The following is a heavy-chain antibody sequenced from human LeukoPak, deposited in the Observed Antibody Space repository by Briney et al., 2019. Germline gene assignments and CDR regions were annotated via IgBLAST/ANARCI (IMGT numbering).Heavy chain of an antibody. CDR2: IYHSGST. V-gene: IGHV4-30-2*01. CDR1: GGSISSGGYY. CDR3: ARHGFDSSGSSDAFDI. Sequence: PSQTLSLTCTVSGGSISSGGYYWSWIRQPPGKGLEWIGYIYHSGSTYYNPSLKSRVTISVDTSKNQFSLKLSSVTAADTAVYYCARHGFDSSGSSDAFDIWGQGTMVTVSS. J-gene: IGHJ3*02. D-gene: IGHD3-22*01.